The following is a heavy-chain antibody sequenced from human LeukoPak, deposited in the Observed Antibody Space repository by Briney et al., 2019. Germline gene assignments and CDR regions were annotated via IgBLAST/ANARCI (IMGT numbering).Heavy chain of an antibody. CDR3: ASRDYDFWSGLDY. J-gene: IGHJ4*02. CDR1: GGTYSSYA. V-gene: IGHV1-69*05. CDR2: IIPIFGTA. D-gene: IGHD3-3*01. Sequence: ASVKVSCKASGGTYSSYAISWVRQAPGQGLEWMGGIIPIFGTANYAQKFQGRVTITTDESTSTAYMELSSLRSEDTAVYYCASRDYDFWSGLDYWGQGTLVTVSS.